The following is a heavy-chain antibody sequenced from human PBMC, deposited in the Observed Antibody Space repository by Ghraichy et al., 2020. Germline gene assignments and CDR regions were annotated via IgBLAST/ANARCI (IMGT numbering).Heavy chain of an antibody. D-gene: IGHD3-3*01. Sequence: SETLSLTCAVSGGSIRSYYWSWIRHPAGKGLEWIGRIYTSGSTNYNPSLRSRVMISLDTSKNQFSLTLSSVTAADTAVYYCASTYYDYWSGSSGYAIDVWGQGTTVTVSS. J-gene: IGHJ6*02. CDR1: GGSIRSYY. CDR3: ASTYYDYWSGSSGYAIDV. V-gene: IGHV4-4*07. CDR2: IYTSGST.